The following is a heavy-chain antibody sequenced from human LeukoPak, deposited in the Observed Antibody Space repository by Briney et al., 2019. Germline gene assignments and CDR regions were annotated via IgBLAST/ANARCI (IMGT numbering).Heavy chain of an antibody. CDR3: ARLVPPFTGWFDP. CDR2: VYYSGST. CDR1: VGSIISSSYY. D-gene: IGHD2-2*01. Sequence: PSETLSLTCTVSVGSIISSSYYWGWIRRPPGKGREWIGSVYYSGSTYYKPSLKSRVTMSADTSKNHFSLNLSSVTAADTAVYYCARLVPPFTGWFDPWGQGTLVTVSS. V-gene: IGHV4-39*02. J-gene: IGHJ5*02.